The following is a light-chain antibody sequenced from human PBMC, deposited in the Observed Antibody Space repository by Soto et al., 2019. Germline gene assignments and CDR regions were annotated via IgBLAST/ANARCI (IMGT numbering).Light chain of an antibody. V-gene: IGKV3-11*01. CDR2: EAS. Sequence: EIVLTQSPAPLSLSPGERATISCRANQTVNNYLAWFQQKPGKAPRLLIYEASTRAAGIPARFSGSGSGTDFTLPISSREPEDYSVYYCQQRTNWPPFSFGQGTKLEIK. CDR1: QTVNNY. J-gene: IGKJ2*03. CDR3: QQRTNWPPFS.